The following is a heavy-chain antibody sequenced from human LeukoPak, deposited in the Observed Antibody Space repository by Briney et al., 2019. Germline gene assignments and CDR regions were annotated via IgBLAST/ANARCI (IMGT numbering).Heavy chain of an antibody. Sequence: PSETLSLTCTVSGGSISSSSYYWGWIRQPPGKGLEWIGSIYYSGSTCYNPSLKSRVTISVDTSKNQFSLKLSSVTAAGTAVYYCARLSETTVTPNWFDPWGQGTLVTVSS. J-gene: IGHJ5*02. CDR3: ARLSETTVTPNWFDP. D-gene: IGHD4-11*01. V-gene: IGHV4-39*01. CDR2: IYYSGST. CDR1: GGSISSSSYY.